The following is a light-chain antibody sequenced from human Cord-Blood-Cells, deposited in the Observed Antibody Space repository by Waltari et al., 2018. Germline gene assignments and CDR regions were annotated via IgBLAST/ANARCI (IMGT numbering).Light chain of an antibody. J-gene: IGLJ2*01. CDR1: SSNIGASSS. Sequence: QSVLPQPPSVSGASGQRVTISCTGSSSNIGASSSVHWYQQLPGTAPKLLIYGNSNRPSGIPDRFSGSKSGTSASLTITGLQAEDEADYYCQSYDSSLSGSVFGGGTKLTVL. CDR3: QSYDSSLSGSV. V-gene: IGLV1-40*01. CDR2: GNS.